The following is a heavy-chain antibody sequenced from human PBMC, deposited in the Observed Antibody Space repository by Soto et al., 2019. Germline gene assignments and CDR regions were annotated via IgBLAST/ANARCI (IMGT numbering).Heavy chain of an antibody. V-gene: IGHV3-7*01. D-gene: IGHD1-1*01. CDR3: AREWTTYNFDY. CDR1: GFTFSGNW. J-gene: IGHJ4*02. Sequence: EVQLVESGGDLVQPGGSLRLSCAASGFTFSGNWMNWVRQAPGKGLEWVANIKQDGGEKYYADSVKGRFTISRDNAKNSLYLQMNFLRVADTAIYFCAREWTTYNFDYWGRGTPVTVSS. CDR2: IKQDGGEK.